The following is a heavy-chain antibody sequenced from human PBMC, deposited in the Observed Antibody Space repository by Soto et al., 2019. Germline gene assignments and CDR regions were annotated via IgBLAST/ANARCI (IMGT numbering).Heavy chain of an antibody. V-gene: IGHV5-51*01. Sequence: GESLKISCKGSGYSFTSYWIGWVRQMPGKGLEWMGIIYPGDSDTRYSPSFQGQVTISADKSISTAYLQWSSLEASDTAMYYCARHVMVRGVIYYYYYMDVWGKGTTVTVSS. J-gene: IGHJ6*03. CDR1: GYSFTSYW. CDR3: ARHVMVRGVIYYYYYMDV. CDR2: IYPGDSDT. D-gene: IGHD3-10*01.